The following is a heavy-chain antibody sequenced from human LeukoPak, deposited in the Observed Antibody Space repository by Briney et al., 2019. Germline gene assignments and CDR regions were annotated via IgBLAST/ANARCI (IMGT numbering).Heavy chain of an antibody. CDR2: ISAYNGNT. D-gene: IGHD1-7*01. Sequence: ASVKVSCKASGYTFTSYGISWVRQAPGQGLECMGWISAYNGNTNYAQKLQGRVTMTTEKSTSTAYMELRSLRSDDTAVYYCARDLRAGTNDYWGQGTLVTVSS. CDR1: GYTFTSYG. CDR3: ARDLRAGTNDY. V-gene: IGHV1-18*01. J-gene: IGHJ4*02.